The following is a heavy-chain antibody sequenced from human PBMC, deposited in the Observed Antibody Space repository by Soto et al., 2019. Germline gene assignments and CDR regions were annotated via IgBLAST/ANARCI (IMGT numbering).Heavy chain of an antibody. Sequence: SETLSLTCAAYGGSFNDYYSTWIRQSPGKGLEWIGEINHSGSTNYNPSLKSRVTISIDTSRNEFSLNLSSVTAADTAVYYCARRSSYYYYFAMDVWGQGTTVTVSS. CDR2: INHSGST. CDR3: ARRSSYYYYFAMDV. V-gene: IGHV4-34*01. J-gene: IGHJ6*02. D-gene: IGHD2-2*01. CDR1: GGSFNDYY.